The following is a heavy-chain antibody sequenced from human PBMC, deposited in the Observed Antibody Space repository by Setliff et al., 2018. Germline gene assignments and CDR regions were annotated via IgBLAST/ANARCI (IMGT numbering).Heavy chain of an antibody. CDR2: IKQDGSEK. CDR1: GFTFSSYW. J-gene: IGHJ5*02. D-gene: IGHD6-13*01. CDR3: STRTVAARSLDT. Sequence: GASLTISCAASGFTFSSYWMSWVRQAPGKGLEWVSNIKQDGSEKRYVDSVKGRFTISRDNAKNSLYLQLNSLRAEDTAVYYCSTRTVAARSLDTWGQGTLVTVSS. V-gene: IGHV3-7*01.